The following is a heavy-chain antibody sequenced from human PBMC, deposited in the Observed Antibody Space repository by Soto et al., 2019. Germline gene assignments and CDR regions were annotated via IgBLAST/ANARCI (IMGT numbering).Heavy chain of an antibody. D-gene: IGHD2-15*01. V-gene: IGHV4-30-4*01. CDR2: IYKSATT. CDR3: AXGRYCLTGRCFPNWFDS. Sequence: SATLSLTCSVSGDSISTVDYFWSWIRQPPGQALEYIGYIYKSATTYYNPSFESRVAISLDTSKSQFSLNVTSVTAADTAVYFCAXGRYCLTGRCFPNWFDSWGQGTPVTVSS. J-gene: IGHJ5*01. CDR1: GDSISTVDYF.